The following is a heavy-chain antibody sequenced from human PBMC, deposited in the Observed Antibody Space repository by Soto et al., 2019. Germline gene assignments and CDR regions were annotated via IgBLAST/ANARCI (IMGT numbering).Heavy chain of an antibody. CDR2: ISYSGST. CDR3: ARDWDSSGLFDP. V-gene: IGHV4-59*01. J-gene: IGHJ5*02. D-gene: IGHD3-10*01. CDR1: GASITTYY. Sequence: LSVTCSVSGASITTYYWSWIRQPPGKGLEWIGSISYSGSTKYNPSLESRVMISLDTSKNQFSLRLTSVTAADTALYYCARDWDSSGLFDPWGQGALVTVSS.